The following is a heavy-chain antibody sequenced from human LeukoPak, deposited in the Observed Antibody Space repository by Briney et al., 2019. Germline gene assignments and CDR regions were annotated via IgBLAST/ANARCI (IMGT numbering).Heavy chain of an antibody. CDR3: ARESGIAAALDL. CDR1: GFTFSSYW. V-gene: IGHV3-74*01. D-gene: IGHD6-13*01. CDR2: INTDGSST. Sequence: GGSLRLSCAASGFTFSSYWMHWVRQAPGKGLVWVSRINTDGSSTCYADSVKGRFTISRDNAKNTLYLQMNSLRAEDTAVYYCARESGIAAALDLWGQGTLVTVSS. J-gene: IGHJ5*02.